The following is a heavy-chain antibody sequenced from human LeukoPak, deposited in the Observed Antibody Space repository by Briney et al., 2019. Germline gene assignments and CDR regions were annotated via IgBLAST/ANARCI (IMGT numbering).Heavy chain of an antibody. J-gene: IGHJ4*02. D-gene: IGHD3-16*01. CDR1: GFTISSYW. CDR3: SRDFVGAEDY. V-gene: IGHV3-74*01. Sequence: GGSLRLSCSASGFTISSYWMHWVRQAPGKGLVWVSRINPAGSVTNHADSVRGRVTIFRDTATNTLYLEMNSLRAEDTAVYYCSRDFVGAEDYWGQGTLVTVSS. CDR2: INPAGSVT.